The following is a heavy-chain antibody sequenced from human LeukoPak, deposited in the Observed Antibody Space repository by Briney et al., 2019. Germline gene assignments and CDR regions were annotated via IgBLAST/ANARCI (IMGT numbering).Heavy chain of an antibody. CDR2: IYYSGST. V-gene: IGHV4-59*08. CDR3: ARASYYYDSSGSFRYFDY. D-gene: IGHD3-22*01. Sequence: SETLSLTCTVSGGSISSYYWSWIRQPPGKGLEWIGYIYYSGSTNYNPSLKSRVTMSVDTSKNHFSLKLSSVTAADTAVYYCARASYYYDSSGSFRYFDYWGQGTLVTVSS. CDR1: GGSISSYY. J-gene: IGHJ4*02.